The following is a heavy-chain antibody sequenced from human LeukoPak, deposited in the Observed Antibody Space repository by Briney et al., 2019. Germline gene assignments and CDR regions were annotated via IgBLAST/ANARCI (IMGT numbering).Heavy chain of an antibody. CDR3: AKVPDRPDY. CDR1: GFTFSSYA. J-gene: IGHJ4*02. CDR2: ISGSGGST. V-gene: IGHV3-23*01. Sequence: GGSLRLSCAASGFTFSSYAMSWVRQAPGKGLEWVSSISGSGGSTYYADSVKGRFTITRANSKNTLYLQMNSLRAEDTAVYYCAKVPDRPDYWGQGTLVTVSS. D-gene: IGHD1-14*01.